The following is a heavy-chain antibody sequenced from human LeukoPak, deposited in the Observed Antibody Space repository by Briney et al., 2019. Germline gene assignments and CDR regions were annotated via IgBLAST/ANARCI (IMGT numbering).Heavy chain of an antibody. CDR2: INQDGSEN. V-gene: IGHV3-7*01. D-gene: IGHD3-10*01. CDR1: GFSFSDFW. Sequence: GGSLRLSCAASGFSFSDFWMGWVRQARGKGLEWVANINQDGSENYYVDSVKGRFTISRDNAKKSLYLQMNSLRAEDTAVYYCTKGRSNHYWGQGTLVTVST. CDR3: TKGRSNHY. J-gene: IGHJ4*02.